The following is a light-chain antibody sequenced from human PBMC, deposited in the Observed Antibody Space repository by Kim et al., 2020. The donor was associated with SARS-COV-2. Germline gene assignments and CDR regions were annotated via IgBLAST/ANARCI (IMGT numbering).Light chain of an antibody. V-gene: IGLV4-69*01. CDR1: SGHSSYA. CDR3: QTWGTGHVV. CDR2: LNSDGSH. Sequence: HPVLTQSPSASASLGASVKLTCTLSSGHSSYAIAWHQQQPEKGPRYLMKLNSDGSHSKGDGIPDRFSVSSSGAERYLTISGLQSEDEADYYCQTWGTGHVVFGGGTQLTVL. J-gene: IGLJ2*01.